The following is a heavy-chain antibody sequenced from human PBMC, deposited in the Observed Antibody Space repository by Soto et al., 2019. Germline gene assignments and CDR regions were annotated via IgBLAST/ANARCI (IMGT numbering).Heavy chain of an antibody. V-gene: IGHV4-39*01. Sequence: SETLSLPCPVSGCSISSSSYYWGWIRQPPGKGLEWIGSIYYSGSTYYNPSLKSRVTISVDTSKNQFSLKLSSVTAADTAVYYCARHWYCSSTSCYYYYYYYGMDVWGQGTTVTVSS. J-gene: IGHJ6*02. D-gene: IGHD2-2*01. CDR2: IYYSGST. CDR3: ARHWYCSSTSCYYYYYYYGMDV. CDR1: GCSISSSSYY.